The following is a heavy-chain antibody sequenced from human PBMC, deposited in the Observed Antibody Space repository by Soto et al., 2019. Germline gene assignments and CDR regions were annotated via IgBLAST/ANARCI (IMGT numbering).Heavy chain of an antibody. CDR2: IHYNGNT. CDR3: ATAGNLGIWLQPLAF. CDR1: GDSISAYS. D-gene: IGHD5-12*01. V-gene: IGHV4-59*01. J-gene: IGHJ4*02. Sequence: QVQLQVSAPGLVKPSETLSLTCTVSGDSISAYSWSWVRQPPGKGLEWIGNIHYNGNTKYNPSLKSRVSMSAATSKNQFSLRLIYVTAADTAKYFCATAGNLGIWLQPLAFWGQGTLVTVSS.